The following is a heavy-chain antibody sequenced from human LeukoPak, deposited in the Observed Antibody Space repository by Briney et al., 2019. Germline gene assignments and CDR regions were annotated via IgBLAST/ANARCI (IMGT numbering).Heavy chain of an antibody. J-gene: IGHJ4*02. D-gene: IGHD1-26*01. Sequence: GGSLRLSCAASGFTFSIAWVSWVRHAPGKGLGWVRRIKGKTDVGTTDYAAPLKSSITNSKDDSKNTLYMTMNSLKTEDTGVYYCTTLSGPLGYWGQGTLVTVSS. CDR1: GFTFSIAW. CDR3: TTLSGPLGY. CDR2: IKGKTDVGTT. V-gene: IGHV3-15*01.